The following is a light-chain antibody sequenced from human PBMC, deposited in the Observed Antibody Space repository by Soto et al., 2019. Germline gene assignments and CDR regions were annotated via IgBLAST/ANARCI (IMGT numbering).Light chain of an antibody. CDR1: SSDVGGYNY. Sequence: QSVLTQPVSVSGSPGQSITISCAGTSSDVGGYNYVSWYQQHPDKAPKLMIYEVINRPSGVSNRFSGSKSGNTASLTISGLQAEDEADYYCTSYTNSGTWVFGGGTQLTVL. V-gene: IGLV2-14*01. CDR3: TSYTNSGTWV. J-gene: IGLJ3*02. CDR2: EVI.